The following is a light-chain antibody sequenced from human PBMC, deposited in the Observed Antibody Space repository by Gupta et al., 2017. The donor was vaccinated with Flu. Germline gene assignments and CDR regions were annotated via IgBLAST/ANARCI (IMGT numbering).Light chain of an antibody. CDR2: LNSDGSH. CDR3: QTWGTGIQV. J-gene: IGLJ2*01. CDR1: SGHSSYA. V-gene: IGLV4-69*01. Sequence: QLVLPQSPSASASLGASVKLTCTLSSGHSSYAIAWHQQQPEKGPPYLMRLNSDGSHSKGDGIPDRFSGSSSGAERYLTISSLQSEDEADYYCQTWGTGIQVFGGGTKLTVL.